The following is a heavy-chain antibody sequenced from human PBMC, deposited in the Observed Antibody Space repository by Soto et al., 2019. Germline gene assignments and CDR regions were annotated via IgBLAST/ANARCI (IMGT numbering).Heavy chain of an antibody. CDR2: ISGSGGST. V-gene: IGHV3-23*01. J-gene: IGHJ6*02. CDR1: GFTFSSYA. CDR3: AKKGIAAAGPAIYDYYYYGMDV. D-gene: IGHD6-13*01. Sequence: GGSLRLSCAASGFTFSSYAMSWVRQAPGKGLEWVSAISGSGGSTYYADSVNGRFTISRDNSKNTLYLQMNSLRAEDTAVYYCAKKGIAAAGPAIYDYYYYGMDVWGQGTTVTVSS.